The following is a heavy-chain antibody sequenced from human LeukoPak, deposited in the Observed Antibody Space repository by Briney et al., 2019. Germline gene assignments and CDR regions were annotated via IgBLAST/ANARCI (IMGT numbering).Heavy chain of an antibody. D-gene: IGHD6-19*01. V-gene: IGHV1-18*01. CDR1: GYTFTSYG. CDR3: ARAKYSSGWSPFAP. J-gene: IGHJ5*02. CDR2: ISAYNGNT. Sequence: ASVKVSCKASGYTFTSYGISWVRQAPGQGLEWMGWISAYNGNTNYAQKLQGRVTMTTDTSTSTAYMELRSLRSDDTAVYYCARAKYSSGWSPFAPWGQETLVTVSS.